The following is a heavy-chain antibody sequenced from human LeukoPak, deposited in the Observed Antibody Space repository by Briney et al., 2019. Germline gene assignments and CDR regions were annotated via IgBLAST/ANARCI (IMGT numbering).Heavy chain of an antibody. CDR3: ARHESYYDSSGYFGN. D-gene: IGHD3-22*01. CDR1: GGSISSSSYY. CDR2: IYYSGST. Sequence: SETLSLTCTVSGGSISSSSYYWGWIRQPPGKGLEWIGSIYYSGSTYYNPSLKSRVTISVDTSKNQFSLKLSSVTAADTAVYYCARHESYYDSSGYFGNWGQGTLVTVPS. J-gene: IGHJ4*02. V-gene: IGHV4-39*01.